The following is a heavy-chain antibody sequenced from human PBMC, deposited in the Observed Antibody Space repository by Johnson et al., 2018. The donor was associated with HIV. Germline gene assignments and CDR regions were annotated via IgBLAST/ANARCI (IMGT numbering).Heavy chain of an antibody. V-gene: IGHV3-30*02. CDR2: IRYDGSGK. J-gene: IGHJ3*02. Sequence: QVQLVESGGGVVQPGGSLTLSCSASGFVVSDYVMHWVRQAPGQGLDWVTFIRYDGSGKYYPGSVKGRFTISREHAKNTLYLQMNSLRIEDTAVYYCAKGSGSGWLRDAFDIWGQGTMVTVSS. CDR1: GFVVSDYV. CDR3: AKGSGSGWLRDAFDI. D-gene: IGHD6-19*01.